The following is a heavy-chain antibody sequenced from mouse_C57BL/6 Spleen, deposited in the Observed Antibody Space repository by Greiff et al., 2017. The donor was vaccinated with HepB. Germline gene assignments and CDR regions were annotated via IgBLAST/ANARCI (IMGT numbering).Heavy chain of an antibody. CDR2: IDPSDSYT. CDR3: ARSWGIYYDYDREQRFDY. CDR1: GYTFTSYW. D-gene: IGHD2-4*01. J-gene: IGHJ2*01. V-gene: IGHV1-59*01. Sequence: QVQLQQPGAELVRPGTSVKLSCKASGYTFTSYWMHWVKQRPGQGLEWIGVIDPSDSYTNYNQKFKGKATLTVDTSSSTAYMQLSSLTSEDSAVYYCARSWGIYYDYDREQRFDYWGQGTTLTVSS.